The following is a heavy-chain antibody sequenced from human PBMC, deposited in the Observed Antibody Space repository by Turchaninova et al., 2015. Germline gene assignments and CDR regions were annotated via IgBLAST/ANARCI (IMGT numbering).Heavy chain of an antibody. Sequence: EVQLVESGGGLVQPGGSVRLSCAACGFMFSTYNMHWVRQAPGKGLVGVARISDDGSYTNYADSVKGRFTISRDNAKNTVFLQMSSLRADDTALYYCARDVSWILGDVWGQGTSVTVSS. J-gene: IGHJ6*02. CDR2: ISDDGSYT. CDR1: GFMFSTYN. CDR3: ARDVSWILGDV. D-gene: IGHD5-18*01. V-gene: IGHV3-74*01.